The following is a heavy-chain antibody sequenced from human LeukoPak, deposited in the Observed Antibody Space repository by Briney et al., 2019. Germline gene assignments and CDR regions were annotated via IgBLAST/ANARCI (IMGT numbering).Heavy chain of an antibody. CDR1: GYSFTSYW. D-gene: IGHD5-18*01. Sequence: GESLKISCKGSGYSFTSYWIGWVRQMPGKGLEWMGIIYPGDSDTRYSPPFQGQVTISADKSLSTAYLQWSSPKASDPAMYYCARHGRGGYSYGYVVYWGQGTLVTVSS. V-gene: IGHV5-51*01. J-gene: IGHJ4*02. CDR3: ARHGRGGYSYGYVVY. CDR2: IYPGDSDT.